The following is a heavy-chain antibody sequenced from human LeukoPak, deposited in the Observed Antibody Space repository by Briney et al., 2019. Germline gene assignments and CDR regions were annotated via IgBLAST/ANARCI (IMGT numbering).Heavy chain of an antibody. D-gene: IGHD3-10*01. J-gene: IGHJ4*02. CDR3: ARAGRMVRGYYFDY. CDR2: IYTSGST. V-gene: IGHV4-4*07. CDR1: GGSISSYY. Sequence: SETLSLTCTVSGGSISSYYWSWIRQPAGKGLEWIGRIYTSGSTNSNPSLKSRVTISVDTSKNQFSLKLSSVTAADTAVYYCARAGRMVRGYYFDYWGQGTLVTVSS.